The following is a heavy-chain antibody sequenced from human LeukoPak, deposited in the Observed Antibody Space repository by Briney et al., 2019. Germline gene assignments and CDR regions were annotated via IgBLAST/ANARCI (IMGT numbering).Heavy chain of an antibody. J-gene: IGHJ4*02. CDR3: AREGEMATIRGPLYYFDY. V-gene: IGHV3-64*01. Sequence: PGGSLRLSCAASGSTFSSYAMHWVRQAPGTGLEYVSAISSNGGSTYYANSVKGRFTISRDNSKNTLYLQMGSLRAEDMAVYYCAREGEMATIRGPLYYFDYWGQGTLVTVSS. CDR1: GSTFSSYA. CDR2: ISSNGGST. D-gene: IGHD5-24*01.